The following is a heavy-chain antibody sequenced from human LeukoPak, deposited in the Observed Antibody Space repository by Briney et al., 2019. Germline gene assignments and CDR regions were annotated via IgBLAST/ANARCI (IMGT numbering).Heavy chain of an antibody. V-gene: IGHV4-4*02. D-gene: IGHD1-26*01. Sequence: SGALSLTCAVSGGSISSSNWWRWVRQPPGKGLEWIGEIYHSGSTNHNPSLKSRVTISVDKSKNQFSLKLSSVTAADTAVYYCARDSVYSGSSLDYWGQGTLVTVSS. CDR3: ARDSVYSGSSLDY. CDR1: GGSISSSNW. J-gene: IGHJ4*02. CDR2: IYHSGST.